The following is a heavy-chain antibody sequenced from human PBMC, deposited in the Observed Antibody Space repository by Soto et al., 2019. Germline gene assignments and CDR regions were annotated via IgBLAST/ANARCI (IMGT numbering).Heavy chain of an antibody. V-gene: IGHV4-34*01. Sequence: SETLSLTCAVYGGSFSGYYWSWIRQPPGKGLEWIGEINHSGSTNYNPSLKSRVTISVDTSKNQFSLKLSSVTAADTAVYYCARGRGYDFWSGYFTDNWFDPWGQGTLVTVSS. CDR1: GGSFSGYY. J-gene: IGHJ5*02. CDR2: INHSGST. CDR3: ARGRGYDFWSGYFTDNWFDP. D-gene: IGHD3-3*01.